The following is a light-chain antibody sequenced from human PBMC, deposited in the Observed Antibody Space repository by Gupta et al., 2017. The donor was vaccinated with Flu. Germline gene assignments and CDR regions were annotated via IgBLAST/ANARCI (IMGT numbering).Light chain of an antibody. CDR3: CWYTSSSTFWV. Sequence: QSALTQPASVSGSPGQSITISCTGTSSAVGGYNYVSWYQQHPGKAPKLMIYEVSNRPSGVSNRFSGCRSGSTAFLTISALQAEDGGDYWWCWYTSSSTFWVFGGGTKLTVL. V-gene: IGLV2-14*01. CDR1: SSAVGGYNY. J-gene: IGLJ3*02. CDR2: EVS.